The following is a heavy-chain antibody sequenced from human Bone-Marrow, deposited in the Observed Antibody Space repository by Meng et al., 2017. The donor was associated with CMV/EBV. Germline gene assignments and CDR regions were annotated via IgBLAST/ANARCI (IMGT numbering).Heavy chain of an antibody. Sequence: GESLKISCAASGFTFDDYGMNWVRQAPGKGLEWVLYISSSGSTTYYADSVKGRFTISRDNAKKSLYLQMNSLRAEDTAVYYCARGRGDNWYYYGMDVWGQGTTVTVSS. V-gene: IGHV3-48*03. CDR3: ARGRGDNWYYYGMDV. D-gene: IGHD1-1*01. J-gene: IGHJ6*02. CDR2: ISSSGSTT. CDR1: GFTFDDYG.